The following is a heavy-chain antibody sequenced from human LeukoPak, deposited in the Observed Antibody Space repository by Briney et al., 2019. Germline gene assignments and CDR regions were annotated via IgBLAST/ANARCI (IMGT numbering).Heavy chain of an antibody. CDR2: IYHSGST. CDR3: ARGQWPVRVYFDY. Sequence: SETLSLTCAVSGYSISSGYYWGWIRQPPGKGLEWIGSIYHSGSTYYNPSLKSRVTISVDTSKNQFSLKLSSVTAADTAVYYCARGQWPVRVYFDYWGQGTLVTVSS. D-gene: IGHD6-19*01. J-gene: IGHJ4*02. V-gene: IGHV4-38-2*01. CDR1: GYSISSGYY.